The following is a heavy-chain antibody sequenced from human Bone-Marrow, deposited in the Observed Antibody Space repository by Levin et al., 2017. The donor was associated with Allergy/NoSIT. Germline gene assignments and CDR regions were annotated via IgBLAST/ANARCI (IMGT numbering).Heavy chain of an antibody. CDR3: AKDQRGGYCTDGTCYLAMDV. Sequence: GESLKISCVASGLTLSSYGMHWVRQAPGKGLEWVAASSHDGTNKHYADSVKGRFTISRDNSKKTLYLEMTSLRPEDTAVYFCAKDQRGGYCTDGTCYLAMDVWGQGITVTVSS. CDR2: SSHDGTNK. V-gene: IGHV3-30*18. J-gene: IGHJ6*02. CDR1: GLTLSSYG. D-gene: IGHD2-8*01.